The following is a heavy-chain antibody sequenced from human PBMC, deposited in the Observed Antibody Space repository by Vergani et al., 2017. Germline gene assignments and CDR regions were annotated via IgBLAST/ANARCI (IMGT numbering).Heavy chain of an antibody. V-gene: IGHV3-11*01. D-gene: IGHD5-24*01. CDR2: ISNHGNTI. J-gene: IGHJ3*02. CDR1: GFSFSDHY. CDR3: ARDHRDYNNYPGTFDI. Sequence: QVQLVESGGGLVKPGGSLRLSCAASGFSFSDHYMTWIRQAPGKGLEWVSYISNHGNTIEYADSVKGRFSISRDNAKSSLFLQMDRLRAEDTAVYYCARDHRDYNNYPGTFDIWGQGSMVTVSS.